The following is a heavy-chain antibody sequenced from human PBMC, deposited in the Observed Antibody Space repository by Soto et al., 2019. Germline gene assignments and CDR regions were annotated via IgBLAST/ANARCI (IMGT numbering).Heavy chain of an antibody. J-gene: IGHJ4*02. CDR2: INSDGSST. CDR1: GFTFSSDW. Sequence: GGSLRLSCAASGFTFSSDWMHWVRQAPGKGLVWVSRINSDGSSTSYADSVKGRFTISRDNAKNTLYLQMNSLRAEDTAVYYCARDRGYSVVAGLEFDYWGQGTLVTVSS. D-gene: IGHD2-15*01. CDR3: ARDRGYSVVAGLEFDY. V-gene: IGHV3-74*01.